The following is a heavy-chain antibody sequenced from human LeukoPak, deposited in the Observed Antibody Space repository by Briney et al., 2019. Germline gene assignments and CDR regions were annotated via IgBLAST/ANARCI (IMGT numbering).Heavy chain of an antibody. CDR3: AMGSGYYELRFDS. V-gene: IGHV3-23*01. CDR1: GFTFSSYA. D-gene: IGHD3-3*01. Sequence: GGSLRLSCAASGFTFSSYAMSWVRQAPGKGLEWVSAISGSGGSTYYADSVKGRFTISRDNSKNTLYLQMNSLRAEDTAVYYCAMGSGYYELRFDSWGQGTLVTVSS. CDR2: ISGSGGST. J-gene: IGHJ5*01.